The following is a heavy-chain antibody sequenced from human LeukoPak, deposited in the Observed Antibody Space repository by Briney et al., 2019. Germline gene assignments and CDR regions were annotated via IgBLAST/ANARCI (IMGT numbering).Heavy chain of an antibody. Sequence: GASVKVSCKASGYTFTSYDFNWVRQATGQGLEWMGWMNPNSGNTGYAQKFQGRVTMTRNTSISTAYMELSSLRSKDTALYYCARGKAMVRGVMGSWFDPWGQGTLVTVSS. J-gene: IGHJ5*02. V-gene: IGHV1-8*01. CDR2: MNPNSGNT. CDR1: GYTFTSYD. CDR3: ARGKAMVRGVMGSWFDP. D-gene: IGHD3-10*01.